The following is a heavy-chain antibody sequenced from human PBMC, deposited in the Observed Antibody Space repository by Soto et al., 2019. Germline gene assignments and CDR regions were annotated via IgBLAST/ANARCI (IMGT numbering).Heavy chain of an antibody. CDR3: ARPKGGIVVVPAAKAYNWFDP. J-gene: IGHJ5*02. Sequence: PSETLSLTCTVSGGSISSSSYYWGWIRQPPGKGMEWIGRIYYSGSTYYNPSLKSRVTISVDTSKNQFSLKLSSVTAADTAVYYCARPKGGIVVVPAAKAYNWFDPWGQGTLVTV. CDR1: GGSISSSSYY. D-gene: IGHD2-2*01. CDR2: IYYSGST. V-gene: IGHV4-39*01.